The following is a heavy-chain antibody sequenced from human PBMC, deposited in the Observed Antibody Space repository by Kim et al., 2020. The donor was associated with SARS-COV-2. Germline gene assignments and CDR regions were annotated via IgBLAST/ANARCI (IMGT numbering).Heavy chain of an antibody. CDR2: ISSSGSTI. CDR3: ARDPPMQWLVRGYYYYGMDV. Sequence: GGSLRLSCAASGFTFSSYEMNWVRQAPGKGLEWVSYISSSGSTIYYADSVKGRFTISRDNAKNSLYLQMNSLRAEDTAVYYCARDPPMQWLVRGYYYYGMDVWGQGTTVTVSS. V-gene: IGHV3-48*03. D-gene: IGHD6-19*01. CDR1: GFTFSSYE. J-gene: IGHJ6*02.